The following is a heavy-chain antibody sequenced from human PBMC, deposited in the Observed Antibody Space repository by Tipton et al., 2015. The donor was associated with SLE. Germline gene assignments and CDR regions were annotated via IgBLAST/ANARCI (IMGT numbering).Heavy chain of an antibody. CDR1: GGSISSYY. CDR2: ISYSGST. CDR3: ARGRDFKEAVAGRGWFDP. Sequence: TLSLTCTVSGGSISSYYWSWIRQPPGKGLEWIGYISYSGSTNYNPSLKSRVTISVDTSKNQFSLKLSSVTAADTAVYYCARGRDFKEAVAGRGWFDPWGQGTLVTVSS. J-gene: IGHJ5*02. D-gene: IGHD6-19*01. V-gene: IGHV4-59*12.